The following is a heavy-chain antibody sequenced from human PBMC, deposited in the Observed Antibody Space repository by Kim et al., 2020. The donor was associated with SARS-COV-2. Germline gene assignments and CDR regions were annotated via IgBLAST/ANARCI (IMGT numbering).Heavy chain of an antibody. CDR3: AKDIGKGYYDFWSGRGDYFDY. J-gene: IGHJ4*02. Sequence: GGSLRLSCAASGFTFDDYAMHWVRQAPGKGLEWVSGISWNSGSIGYADSVKGRFTISRDNAKNSLYLQMNSLRAEDTALYYCAKDIGKGYYDFWSGRGDYFDYWGQGTLVTVSS. D-gene: IGHD3-3*01. V-gene: IGHV3-9*01. CDR2: ISWNSGSI. CDR1: GFTFDDYA.